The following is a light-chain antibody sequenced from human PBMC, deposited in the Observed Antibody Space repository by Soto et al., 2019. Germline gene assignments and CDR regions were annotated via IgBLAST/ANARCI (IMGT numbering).Light chain of an antibody. V-gene: IGKV1-5*03. CDR2: KAS. CDR3: QQYNSYSSWT. CDR1: QSISSY. Sequence: DIQMTQSPSTLSASVGDRVTITCRASQSISSYLAWHQQKPGKAPKLLIYKASSLESGVPSRFSGSGSGTEFTLTISSLQPDDFATYYCQQYNSYSSWTFGQGTKVEIK. J-gene: IGKJ1*01.